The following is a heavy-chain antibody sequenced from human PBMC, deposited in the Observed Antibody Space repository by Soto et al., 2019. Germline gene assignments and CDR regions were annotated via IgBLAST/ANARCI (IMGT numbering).Heavy chain of an antibody. CDR2: INPSGGST. J-gene: IGHJ5*02. V-gene: IGHV1-46*01. Sequence: ASVKVSCKASGYTFTSYYMHWVRQAPGQGLEWMGIINPSGGSTSYAQKFQGRVTMTRDTSTSTGYMELSSLRSEDTAVYYCARDRGQWLVGDYWCDPWGPGTLVIVSS. CDR3: ARDRGQWLVGDYWCDP. D-gene: IGHD6-19*01. CDR1: GYTFTSYY.